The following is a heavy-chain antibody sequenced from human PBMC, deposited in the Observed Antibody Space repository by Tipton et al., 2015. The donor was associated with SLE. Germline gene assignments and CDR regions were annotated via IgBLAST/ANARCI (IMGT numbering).Heavy chain of an antibody. Sequence: TLSLTCTVSGGSISSGSYYWSWIRQPAGKGLEWIGRIYTSGSTNYNPSLKSRVTISVDTSKNQFSLKLSSVTAADTAVYYCARGGSITIFGVGPPHMDVWGKWTTVPVSS. V-gene: IGHV4-61*02. J-gene: IGHJ6*03. CDR1: GGSISSGSYY. CDR2: IYTSGST. D-gene: IGHD3-3*01. CDR3: ARGGSITIFGVGPPHMDV.